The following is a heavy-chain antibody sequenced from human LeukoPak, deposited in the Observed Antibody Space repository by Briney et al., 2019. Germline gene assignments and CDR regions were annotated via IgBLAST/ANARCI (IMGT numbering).Heavy chain of an antibody. Sequence: ASVKVSCKASGYTFTSYGISWVRQAPGQGLEWMGWISAYNGNTNYAQKLQGRVTMTTDTSTSTAYMELRSLRSDDTAVYYCARDDRYCSGGSCPYGMDVWGQGTTVTVSS. D-gene: IGHD2-15*01. CDR3: ARDDRYCSGGSCPYGMDV. J-gene: IGHJ6*02. CDR1: GYTFTSYG. CDR2: ISAYNGNT. V-gene: IGHV1-18*01.